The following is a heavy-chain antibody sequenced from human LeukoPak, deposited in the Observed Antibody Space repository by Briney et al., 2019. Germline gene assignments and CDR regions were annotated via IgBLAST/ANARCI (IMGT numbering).Heavy chain of an antibody. CDR3: ARHRRGYSGGGCYQRSFDY. J-gene: IGHJ4*02. D-gene: IGHD5-12*01. CDR2: IYYSGST. CDR1: AGSISSSSYY. V-gene: IGHV4-39*01. Sequence: SETLSLTCTVAAGSISSSSYYWGWIRQPPGKVLEWIASIYYSGSTYYNPSLKSRVTISVDTSKNQFSLKLSSVTAADTAVYYCARHRRGYSGGGCYQRSFDYWGQGTLVTVSS.